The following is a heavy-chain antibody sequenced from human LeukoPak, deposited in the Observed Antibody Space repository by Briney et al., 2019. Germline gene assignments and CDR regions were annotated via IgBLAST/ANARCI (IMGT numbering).Heavy chain of an antibody. V-gene: IGHV3-7*01. J-gene: IGHJ6*02. CDR2: INQDGSEE. D-gene: IGHD1-1*01. CDR1: GFTFSIWW. Sequence: GGSLRLSCAASGFTFSIWWMSWVRQAPGKGLEWVAKINQDGSEEYYVDSVKGRFSISRDNAKNSLYLQMNSLRAEDTAVYYCAREKLERGERGYYYYGMDVWGQGTTVTVSS. CDR3: AREKLERGERGYYYYGMDV.